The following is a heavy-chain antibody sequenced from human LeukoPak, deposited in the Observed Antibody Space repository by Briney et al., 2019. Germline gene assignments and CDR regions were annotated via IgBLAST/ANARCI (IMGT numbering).Heavy chain of an antibody. Sequence: ASVKVSCKASGGTFSSYAISWVRQAPGQGLEWMGGIIPIFGAANYAQKFQGRVTITADESTSTAYMELSSLRSEDTAVYYCARYYSGWYYFDYWGQGTLVTVSS. CDR2: IIPIFGAA. CDR1: GGTFSSYA. D-gene: IGHD6-19*01. CDR3: ARYYSGWYYFDY. J-gene: IGHJ4*02. V-gene: IGHV1-69*13.